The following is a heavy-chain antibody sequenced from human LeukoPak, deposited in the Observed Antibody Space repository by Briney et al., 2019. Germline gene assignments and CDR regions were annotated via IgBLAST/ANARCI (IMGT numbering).Heavy chain of an antibody. CDR2: ISSSSSYI. CDR1: GFTFSSYS. D-gene: IGHD5-24*01. J-gene: IGHJ4*02. V-gene: IGHV3-21*04. CDR3: ARSEMATILGFDY. Sequence: GGSLRLSCAASGFTFSSYSMNWVRQAPGKGLEWVSSISSSSSYIYYADSVKGRLTISRDNAKNSLYLQMNSLRAEDTAVYYCARSEMATILGFDYWGQGTLVTVSS.